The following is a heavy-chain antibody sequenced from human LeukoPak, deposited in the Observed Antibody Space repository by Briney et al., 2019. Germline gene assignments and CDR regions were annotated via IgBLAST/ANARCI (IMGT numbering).Heavy chain of an antibody. V-gene: IGHV3-21*01. J-gene: IGHJ4*02. CDR2: ITSSSSYI. D-gene: IGHD6-6*01. CDR3: ARSYSSSRGTFDY. CDR1: GFSFSTYG. Sequence: GGSLRLSCAASGFSFSTYGMNWVRQAPGKGLEWVSSITSSSSYIYYADSVKGRFTISRDNAKNSLYLQMNSLRAEDTAVYYCARSYSSSRGTFDYWGQGTLVTVSS.